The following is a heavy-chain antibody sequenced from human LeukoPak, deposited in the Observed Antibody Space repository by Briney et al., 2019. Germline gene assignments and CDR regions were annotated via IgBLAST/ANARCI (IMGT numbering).Heavy chain of an antibody. D-gene: IGHD3-22*01. CDR3: ARDLLNYYDSSGYYTYYYGMDV. J-gene: IGHJ6*02. CDR2: ISSSGSTI. V-gene: IGHV3-48*03. CDR1: GFTFSSYE. Sequence: GGSLRLSCAASGFTFSSYEMNWVRQAPGKGLEWVSYISSSGSTIYYADSVKGRFTISRDNAKNSLYLQMNSLRAEDTAVYYCARDLLNYYDSSGYYTYYYGMDVWGQGTTGTVSS.